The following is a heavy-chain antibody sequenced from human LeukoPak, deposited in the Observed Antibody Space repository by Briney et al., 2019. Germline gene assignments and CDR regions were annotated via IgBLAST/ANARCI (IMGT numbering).Heavy chain of an antibody. J-gene: IGHJ3*02. CDR1: GFTFSSYS. CDR3: ARDTDYYDSSGYYPDAFGI. CDR2: ISSSSSYI. Sequence: PGGSLRLSCAASGFTFSSYSMNWVRQAPGKGLEWVSSISSSSSYIYYADSVKGRFTISRDNAKNSLYLQMNSLRAEDTAVYYCARDTDYYDSSGYYPDAFGIWGQGTMVTVSS. D-gene: IGHD3-22*01. V-gene: IGHV3-21*01.